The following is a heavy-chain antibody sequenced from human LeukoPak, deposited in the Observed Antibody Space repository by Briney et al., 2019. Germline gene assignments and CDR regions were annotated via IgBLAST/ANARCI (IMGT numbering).Heavy chain of an antibody. J-gene: IGHJ4*02. V-gene: IGHV4-39*07. D-gene: IGHD3-22*01. Sequence: SETLSLTCTVTGGSINNTLFYWGWIRQPPGKGLEWIRSIYYSGSTYYNPSLKSRVTISVDTSKNQFSLKLSSVTAADTAVYYCARDLLRSGYYLDYFDYWGQGTLVTVSS. CDR3: ARDLLRSGYYLDYFDY. CDR1: GGSINNTLFY. CDR2: IYYSGST.